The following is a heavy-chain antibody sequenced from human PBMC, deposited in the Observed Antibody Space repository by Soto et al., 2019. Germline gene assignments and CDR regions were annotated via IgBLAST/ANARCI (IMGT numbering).Heavy chain of an antibody. CDR3: ARDTLSAFDV. J-gene: IGHJ3*01. CDR1: RFTFNVYW. CDR2: IRHDGSDK. D-gene: IGHD3-16*01. Sequence: GGSLRLSCTASRFTFNVYWMSWVRQAPGKGLEWVANIRHDGSDKFYVDSVKGRFTVSRDNAKNSLYLQMNSLRAEDTAVYYCARDTLSAFDVWGQGTMVTVSS. V-gene: IGHV3-7*01.